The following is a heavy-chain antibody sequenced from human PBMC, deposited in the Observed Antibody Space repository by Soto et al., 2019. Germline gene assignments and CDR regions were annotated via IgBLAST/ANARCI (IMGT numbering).Heavy chain of an antibody. Sequence: SETLSLTWTVSGGSISSYYGRWIRQPPGKGLEWIGYIYYSGSTNYNPSLKSRVTISVDTSKNQFSLKLSSVTAADTAVYYCARDFGGYELNWFDPWGQGTLVTVSS. CDR2: IYYSGST. J-gene: IGHJ5*02. CDR3: ARDFGGYELNWFDP. D-gene: IGHD5-12*01. CDR1: GGSISSYY. V-gene: IGHV4-59*01.